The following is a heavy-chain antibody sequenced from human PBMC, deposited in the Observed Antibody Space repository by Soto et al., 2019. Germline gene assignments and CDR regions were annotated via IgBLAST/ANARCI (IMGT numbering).Heavy chain of an antibody. V-gene: IGHV1-18*01. CDR3: ARAVDYYDSSGYYTHEYFHH. CDR1: GYTFTSYG. CDR2: ISAYNGNT. D-gene: IGHD3-22*01. J-gene: IGHJ1*01. Sequence: QVQLVQSGAEVKKPGASVKVSCKASGYTFTSYGISWVRQAPGQGLEWMGWISAYNGNTNYAQKLQGRVTMTTDTAKSTAYMELRSLRSDDTAVYYCARAVDYYDSSGYYTHEYFHHWGQGTLVTVSS.